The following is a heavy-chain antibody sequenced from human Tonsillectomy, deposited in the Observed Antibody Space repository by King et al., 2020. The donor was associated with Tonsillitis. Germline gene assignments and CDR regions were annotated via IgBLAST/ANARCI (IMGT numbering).Heavy chain of an antibody. J-gene: IGHJ5*02. V-gene: IGHV2-5*01. CDR3: STVGLYYGSGSYYGTNWFDP. Sequence: TLKESGPTLVKPTQTLTLTCTFSGFSLSTSGVGVGWIRQPPGKALEWLALIYWNDDKRYSPSLKSRLTITKDTSKNQVVLTMTNMDPVDTVTTYWSTVGLYYGSGSYYGTNWFDPWGQGTLVTVSS. CDR1: GFSLSTSGVG. CDR2: IYWNDDK. D-gene: IGHD3-10*01.